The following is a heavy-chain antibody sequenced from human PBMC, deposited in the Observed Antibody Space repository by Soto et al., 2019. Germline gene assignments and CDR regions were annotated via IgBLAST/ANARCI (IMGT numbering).Heavy chain of an antibody. CDR3: SRGVGTPPRGLHMDV. J-gene: IGHJ6*03. D-gene: IGHD3-16*01. CDR1: GYTFTSYG. CDR2: ISAYNGNT. Sequence: QVQLVQSGAEVKKPGASVKVSCKASGYTFTSYGISWVRQAPGQGLEWMGWISAYNGNTNYAQKLQGRGTMTTDTATSTAYMELRSLRSDDTALYYCSRGVGTPPRGLHMDVWGKGTTVTVSS. V-gene: IGHV1-18*01.